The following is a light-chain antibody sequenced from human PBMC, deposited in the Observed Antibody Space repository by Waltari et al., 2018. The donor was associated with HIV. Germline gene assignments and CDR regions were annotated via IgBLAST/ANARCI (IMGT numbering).Light chain of an antibody. Sequence: QSALTQPPSASGSPGQSVSISCTGTNSDVGAYDFVSWYHQPPGKAPKLIIYEVNKRPSGVPDRFSGSKSGNPASLIVSGLQAEDEGDYFCTSYAGNSNFVVFGGGTKLTVL. V-gene: IGLV2-8*01. CDR3: TSYAGNSNFVV. J-gene: IGLJ2*01. CDR1: NSDVGAYDF. CDR2: EVN.